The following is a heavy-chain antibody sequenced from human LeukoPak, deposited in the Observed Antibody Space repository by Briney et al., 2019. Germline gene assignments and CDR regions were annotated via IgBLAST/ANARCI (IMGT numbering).Heavy chain of an antibody. D-gene: IGHD3-9*01. CDR1: GFTFSDSV. CDR3: AKAEGCDILTGLDY. J-gene: IGHJ4*02. CDR2: ISFSGANS. Sequence: PGGSLRLSCAASGFTFSDSVMTWVRQAPGKGLDWVSLISFSGANSYYADSVKGRFTISRDNSKNTLYLQMNSLRTEDTAVYYCAKAEGCDILTGLDYWGQGTLVTVSS. V-gene: IGHV3-23*01.